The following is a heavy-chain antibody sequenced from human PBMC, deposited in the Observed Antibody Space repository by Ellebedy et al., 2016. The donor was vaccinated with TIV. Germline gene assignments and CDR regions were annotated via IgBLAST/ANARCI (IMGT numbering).Heavy chain of an antibody. CDR3: AGGISVAGTSLGF. J-gene: IGHJ4*02. D-gene: IGHD6-19*01. Sequence: ETLSLTCAASGFTVSSNYMSWARQAPGRGLEWVSTIYSSGGTYYAGSVKGRFTISRDNSKNTLYLQMNSLRAEDTAVYYCAGGISVAGTSLGFWGQGTLVTVSS. CDR2: IYSSGGT. V-gene: IGHV3-53*01. CDR1: GFTVSSNY.